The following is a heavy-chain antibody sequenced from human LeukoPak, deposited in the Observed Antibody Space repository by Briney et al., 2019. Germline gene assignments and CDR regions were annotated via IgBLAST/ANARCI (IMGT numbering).Heavy chain of an antibody. J-gene: IGHJ4*02. V-gene: IGHV1-24*01. CDR1: GYTLTELS. CDR2: FDPEDGET. CDR3: ATDHGWLQFGRYFDY. D-gene: IGHD5-24*01. Sequence: ASVKVSCKVSGYTLTELSMHWVRQAPGKGLEWMGGFDPEDGETICAQKFQGRVTMTEDTSTDTAYMELSSLRSEDTAVYYCATDHGWLQFGRYFDYWGQGTLVTVSS.